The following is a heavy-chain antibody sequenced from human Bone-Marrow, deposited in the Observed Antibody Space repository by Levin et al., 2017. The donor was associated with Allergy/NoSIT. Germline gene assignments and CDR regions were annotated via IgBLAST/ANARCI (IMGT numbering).Heavy chain of an antibody. D-gene: IGHD3-10*01. V-gene: IGHV1-2*02. CDR2: ISPNSGVA. J-gene: IGHJ6*01. CDR1: GYSFIDYY. Sequence: TGGSLRLSCKASGYSFIDYYMQWARQAPGQGLEWVGGISPNSGVAKYAQRFQGRVTMTRDSSINTVYMELSSLKADDTAVYYCARHYNFRVMVTTDYHQQYYGLDVWGQGTAVTVSS. CDR3: ARHYNFRVMVTTDYHQQYYGLDV.